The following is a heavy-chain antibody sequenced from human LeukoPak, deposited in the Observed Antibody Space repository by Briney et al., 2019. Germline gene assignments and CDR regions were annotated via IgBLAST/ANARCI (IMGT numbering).Heavy chain of an antibody. Sequence: SETLSLTCTVSGGSISSGGYYWSWIRQHPGKGLEWIGYIYYSGSTYYNPSLKSRVTISVDTSKNQFSLKLSSVTAADTAVYYCARGGESSSWPKQYNDYWGQGTLDTVSS. D-gene: IGHD6-13*01. V-gene: IGHV4-31*03. CDR1: GGSISSGGYY. J-gene: IGHJ4*02. CDR3: ARGGESSSWPKQYNDY. CDR2: IYYSGST.